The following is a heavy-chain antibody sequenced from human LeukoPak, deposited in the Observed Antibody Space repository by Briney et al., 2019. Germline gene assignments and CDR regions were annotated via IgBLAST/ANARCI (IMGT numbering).Heavy chain of an antibody. Sequence: PSETLSLTCTVSGGSISSGDYYWSWIRQPPGKGLEWIGYIYYSGSTYYNPSLKSRVTISVDTSKNQFSLKLSSVTAADTAVYYCARGAYYYDSSGSGGYYYGMDVWGQGTTVTVSS. V-gene: IGHV4-30-4*01. CDR2: IYYSGST. D-gene: IGHD3-22*01. CDR3: ARGAYYYDSSGSGGYYYGMDV. CDR1: GGSISSGDYY. J-gene: IGHJ6*02.